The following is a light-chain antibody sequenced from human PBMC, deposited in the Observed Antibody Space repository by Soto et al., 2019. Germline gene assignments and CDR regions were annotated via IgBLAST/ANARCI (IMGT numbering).Light chain of an antibody. CDR2: DVS. Sequence: QSVLTQPASVSGSPGQSITISCTGTSSDVGGYNYVSWYQQHPGKAPKLMIYDVSNRPSGVSNRFSGSKSGNTASLTISGLQAEDEADYQCSSYRSSITPVVFGGGTKLTVL. V-gene: IGLV2-14*03. J-gene: IGLJ2*01. CDR3: SSYRSSITPVV. CDR1: SSDVGGYNY.